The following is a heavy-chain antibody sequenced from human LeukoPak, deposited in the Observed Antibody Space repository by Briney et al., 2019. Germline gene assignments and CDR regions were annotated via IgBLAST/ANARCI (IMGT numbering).Heavy chain of an antibody. D-gene: IGHD5-18*01. Sequence: ASVKVSCKASGYTFTSYGISWVRQAPGQGLEWMGWINPNSGGTNYAQKFQGRVTMTRDTSISTAYMELSRLRSDDTAVYYCARDSRVDTAMARFDPWGQGTLVTVSS. CDR2: INPNSGGT. CDR1: GYTFTSYG. CDR3: ARDSRVDTAMARFDP. J-gene: IGHJ5*02. V-gene: IGHV1-2*02.